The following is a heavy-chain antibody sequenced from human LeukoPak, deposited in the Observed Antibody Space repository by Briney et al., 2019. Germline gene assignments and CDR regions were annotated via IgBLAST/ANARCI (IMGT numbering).Heavy chain of an antibody. CDR1: GGTFSSYA. J-gene: IGHJ5*02. CDR2: IIPIFGTA. D-gene: IGHD3-22*01. CDR3: ARSYYDSSGFSP. Sequence: ASVKVSCKASGGTFSSYAISWVRQAPGQGLEWMGGIIPIFGTANYAQMFQGRVTITTDESTSTAYMELSSLRSEDTAVYYCARSYYDSSGFSPWGQGTLVTVSS. V-gene: IGHV1-69*05.